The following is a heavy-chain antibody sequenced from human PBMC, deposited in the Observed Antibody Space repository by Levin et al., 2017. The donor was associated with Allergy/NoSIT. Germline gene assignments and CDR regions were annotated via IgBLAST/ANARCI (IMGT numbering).Heavy chain of an antibody. D-gene: IGHD3-22*01. CDR2: ISSSSSTI. CDR1: GFTFSSYS. CDR3: ARVYYDSSGYYYFDY. V-gene: IGHV3-48*01. J-gene: IGHJ4*02. Sequence: GESLKISCAASGFTFSSYSMNWVRQAPGKGLEWVSYISSSSSTIYYADSVKGRFTISRDNAKNSLYLQMNSLRAEDTAVYYCARVYYDSSGYYYFDYWGQGTLVTVSS.